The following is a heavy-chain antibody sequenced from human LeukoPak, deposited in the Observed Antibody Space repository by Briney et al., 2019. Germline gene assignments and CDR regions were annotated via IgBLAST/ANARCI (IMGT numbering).Heavy chain of an antibody. CDR1: GFTVSSNY. D-gene: IGHD2-2*01. V-gene: IGHV3-66*01. Sequence: GGSLRLSCAASGFTVSSNYMSWVRQAPGKGLEWVSVIYSGGSTYYADSVKGRFTISRDNSKNTLYLQMNSLRAEDTAVYYCASAFMPGNGVDYWGQGTLVTVSS. CDR3: ASAFMPGNGVDY. J-gene: IGHJ4*02. CDR2: IYSGGST.